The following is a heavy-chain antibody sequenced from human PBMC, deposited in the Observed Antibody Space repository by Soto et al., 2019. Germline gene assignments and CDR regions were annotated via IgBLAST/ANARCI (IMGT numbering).Heavy chain of an antibody. CDR2: IIPIFGTA. CDR1: GGTFSSYA. D-gene: IGHD4-17*01. CDR3: ARDEVLYGGNSFGAFDI. J-gene: IGHJ3*02. Sequence: ASVKVSCKASGGTFSSYAISWVRQAPGQGLEWMGGIIPIFGTANYAQKFQGRVTITADKSTSTAYMELSSLRSEDTAVYYCARDEVLYGGNSFGAFDIWGQGTMVT. V-gene: IGHV1-69*06.